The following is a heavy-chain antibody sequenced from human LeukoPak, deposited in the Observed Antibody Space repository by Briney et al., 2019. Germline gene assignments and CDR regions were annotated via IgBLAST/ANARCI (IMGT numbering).Heavy chain of an antibody. Sequence: GGSLRLSRAASGFTFSSYWMSWVRQAPGKGLEWVANIKQDGSEKYYVDSVKGRFTISRDNAKNSLYLQMNSLRAEDTAVYYCARDRHCSGGSCYQGVFDYWGQGTLVTVSS. V-gene: IGHV3-7*01. CDR1: GFTFSSYW. J-gene: IGHJ4*02. CDR3: ARDRHCSGGSCYQGVFDY. D-gene: IGHD2-15*01. CDR2: IKQDGSEK.